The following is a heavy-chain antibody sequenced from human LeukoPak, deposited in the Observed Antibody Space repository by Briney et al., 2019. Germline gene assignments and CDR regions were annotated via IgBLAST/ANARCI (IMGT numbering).Heavy chain of an antibody. Sequence: SETLSLTCTVSGGSISSYYWSWIRQPAGKGLEWIGRIYTSGSTNYNPSLKSRVTMSVDTSKNQFSLKLSSVTAADTAVYYCARGGIAAAVNNWFDPWGQGTLVTVSS. CDR2: IYTSGST. CDR3: ARGGIAAAVNNWFDP. CDR1: GGSISSYY. D-gene: IGHD6-13*01. V-gene: IGHV4-4*07. J-gene: IGHJ5*02.